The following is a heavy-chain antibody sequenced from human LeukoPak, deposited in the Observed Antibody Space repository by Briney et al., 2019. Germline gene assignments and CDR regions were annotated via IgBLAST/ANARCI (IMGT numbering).Heavy chain of an antibody. J-gene: IGHJ6*03. Sequence: ASVKVSCKASGYTFTGYYMHWVRQAPGQGLEWMGWINPNSGGTNYAQKFQGRVTMTRDTSISTAYMELSRLRSDDTAVYYCAREGIAVAGKVSFYYYYYMDVWGKGTTVTISS. CDR1: GYTFTGYY. V-gene: IGHV1-2*02. CDR3: AREGIAVAGKVSFYYYYYMDV. D-gene: IGHD6-19*01. CDR2: INPNSGGT.